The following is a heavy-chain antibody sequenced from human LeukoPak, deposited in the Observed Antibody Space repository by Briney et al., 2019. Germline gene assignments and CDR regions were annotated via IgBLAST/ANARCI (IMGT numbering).Heavy chain of an antibody. D-gene: IGHD3-22*01. Sequence: PGGSLRLSCVASGFTFSDHYMSWIRQAPGEGLEWIASISSGSTTHYADSLKGRFTVSRDNAKYSLFLQINSLTGEDTVVYYCARDREYFYASSGYPDYWGQGTLVTVSS. CDR2: ISSGSTT. J-gene: IGHJ4*02. V-gene: IGHV3-11*04. CDR1: GFTFSDHY. CDR3: ARDREYFYASSGYPDY.